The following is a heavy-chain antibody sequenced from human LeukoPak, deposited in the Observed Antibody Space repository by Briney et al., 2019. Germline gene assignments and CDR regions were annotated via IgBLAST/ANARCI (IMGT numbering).Heavy chain of an antibody. CDR1: GFTFSSYA. CDR2: ISGSGGST. V-gene: IGHV3-23*01. Sequence: GGSLRLSCAASGFTFSSYAMSWVRQAPGKGLEWVSAISGSGGSTYYADSVKGRFTISRDNSKNTLYLQMNSLRAEDTAVYYCAPGNLATIFYDSSGYYYWGQGTLVTVSS. D-gene: IGHD3-22*01. J-gene: IGHJ4*02. CDR3: APGNLATIFYDSSGYYY.